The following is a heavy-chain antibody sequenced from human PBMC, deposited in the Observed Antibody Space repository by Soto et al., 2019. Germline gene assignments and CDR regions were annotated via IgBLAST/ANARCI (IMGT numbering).Heavy chain of an antibody. D-gene: IGHD4-4*01. V-gene: IGHV1-69*13. J-gene: IGHJ6*02. CDR3: ASTVSRYYYYGMDV. CDR1: GGTFSSYA. CDR2: IIPIFGTA. Sequence: SVNVSCKASGGTFSSYAISWVRQAPGQGLEWMGGIIPIFGTANYAQKFQGRVTITADESTSTGYMELSSLRSEDTAVYYCASTVSRYYYYGMDVWGQGTTVTVSS.